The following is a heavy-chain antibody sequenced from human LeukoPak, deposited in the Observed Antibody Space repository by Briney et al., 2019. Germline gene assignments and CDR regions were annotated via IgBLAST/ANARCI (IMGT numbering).Heavy chain of an antibody. CDR3: ARELRYYYYMDV. CDR1: GGSISSGDYY. Sequence: SETLSLTCTVSGGSISSGDYYWSWIRQPPGKGLEWIGYIYYSGSTYYNPSLKSRVTISVDTSKNQFSLKLSSVTAADTAVYYCARELRYYYYMDVWGKGTTVTVSS. CDR2: IYYSGST. V-gene: IGHV4-30-4*08. J-gene: IGHJ6*03.